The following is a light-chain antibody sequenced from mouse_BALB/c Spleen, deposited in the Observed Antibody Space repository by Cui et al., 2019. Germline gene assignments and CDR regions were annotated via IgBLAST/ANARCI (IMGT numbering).Light chain of an antibody. J-gene: IGKJ1*01. CDR3: HQWSSYPWT. Sequence: QIVLTQSPAILSASLGAEITLTCSASSNVSYILWYQQKSGTSPQLLIYSTSNLSSGVPSRFIGSGSWTFYSLTISSVVAEDAADYYCHQWSSYPWTFGGGTKLEIK. CDR2: STS. CDR1: SNVSY. V-gene: IGKV4-80*01.